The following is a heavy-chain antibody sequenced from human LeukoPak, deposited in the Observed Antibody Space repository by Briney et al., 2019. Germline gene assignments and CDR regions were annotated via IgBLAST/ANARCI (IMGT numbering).Heavy chain of an antibody. Sequence: SETLSLTCTVSGDSITSVGYYWIWLRQPAVKRLEWIGRIYKSGGTNYNPSLKSRVTMSVDTSKNQFSLQMTSVTAADTAVYYCARDHSDCRGGACSGYFQHWGQGTLVTVSS. J-gene: IGHJ1*01. CDR1: GDSITSVGYY. D-gene: IGHD2-15*01. CDR2: IYKSGGT. CDR3: ARDHSDCRGGACSGYFQH. V-gene: IGHV4-61*02.